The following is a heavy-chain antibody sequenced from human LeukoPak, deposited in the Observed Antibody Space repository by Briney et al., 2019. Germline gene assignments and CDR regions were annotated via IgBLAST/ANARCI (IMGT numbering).Heavy chain of an antibody. V-gene: IGHV3-7*01. CDR3: AREDLTASDY. CDR1: GFTFRSYW. Sequence: GGSLRLSCAASGFTFRSYWMSWVRQAPGKGLEWVANIKEDGSEKYYVDSVKGRFTISRDNAKNSLYLQMNSLRAEDTAVYYCAREDLTASDYWGQGTLVTVSS. D-gene: IGHD5-18*01. CDR2: IKEDGSEK. J-gene: IGHJ4*02.